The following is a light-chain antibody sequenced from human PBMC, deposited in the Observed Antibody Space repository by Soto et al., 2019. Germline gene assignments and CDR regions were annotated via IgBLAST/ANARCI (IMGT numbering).Light chain of an antibody. CDR1: QSVSRTY. Sequence: EVVLTQSPGTLSLSPGERATLSCRASQSVSRTYLAWYQQKPGQAPRLLIYDASSRATGIPDRFSGSGSGTDFALTISRLEPDDFAGYYCQEYGSSRTFGQGTKVEIK. CDR2: DAS. J-gene: IGKJ1*01. CDR3: QEYGSSRT. V-gene: IGKV3-20*01.